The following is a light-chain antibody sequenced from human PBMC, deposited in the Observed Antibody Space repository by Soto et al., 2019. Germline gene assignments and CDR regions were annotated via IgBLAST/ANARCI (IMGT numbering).Light chain of an antibody. CDR2: GAS. CDR1: QSVSSSL. Sequence: EIVLTQSPGTLSLSPGERATLSCRASQSVSSSLLAWYQQKPGQAPRLLIYGASSRATGIPDRLSGSGSGTDFTLTISRLEPADFAVYFCQQYGTSPWTFGQGTKVEIK. J-gene: IGKJ1*01. CDR3: QQYGTSPWT. V-gene: IGKV3-20*01.